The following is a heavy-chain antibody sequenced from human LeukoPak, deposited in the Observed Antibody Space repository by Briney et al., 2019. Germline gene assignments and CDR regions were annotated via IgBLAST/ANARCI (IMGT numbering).Heavy chain of an antibody. J-gene: IGHJ6*02. Sequence: GGSLRLSCSASGFTFGDYAMSWVRQAPGKGLEWVGFIRSNVYGGTTEYAAYVKGRFTISRDDSTSIAYLQINSLKSEGTAMYYSTRDRFGYSSGRFYHYGMDVWGQGTTVTVSS. CDR1: GFTFGDYA. CDR3: TRDRFGYSSGRFYHYGMDV. D-gene: IGHD6-19*01. V-gene: IGHV3-49*04. CDR2: IRSNVYGGTT.